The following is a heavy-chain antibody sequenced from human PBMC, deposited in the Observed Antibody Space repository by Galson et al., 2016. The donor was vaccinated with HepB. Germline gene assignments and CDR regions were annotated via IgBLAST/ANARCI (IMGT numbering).Heavy chain of an antibody. CDR1: GLTFSRFW. D-gene: IGHD3-22*01. CDR2: INSDGSST. CDR3: AKHPSYASSGYYYVNYFDY. Sequence: SLRLSCAASGLTFSRFWMHWVRQVPGKGLVWVSHINSDGSSTDYADSVKGRFTISRDNSKNTLYLQMNSLRAGDTALYYCAKHPSYASSGYYYVNYFDYWGQGTLVTVSS. J-gene: IGHJ4*02. V-gene: IGHV3-74*01.